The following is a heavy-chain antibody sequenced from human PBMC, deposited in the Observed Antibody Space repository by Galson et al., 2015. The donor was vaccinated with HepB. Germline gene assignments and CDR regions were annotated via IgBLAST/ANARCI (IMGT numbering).Heavy chain of an antibody. CDR1: GFTFISYA. V-gene: IGHV3-23*01. D-gene: IGHD3-10*01. Sequence: SLRLPCAASGFTFISYAMTWVRQAPGEGLEWVSGISGSGSITYYVDSLKGRFTISRDNSKNTLYLQMNSLRAEDTAVYYCAKDRGYDTNYYGMDVWGQGTTVTVSS. J-gene: IGHJ6*02. CDR3: AKDRGYDTNYYGMDV. CDR2: ISGSGSIT.